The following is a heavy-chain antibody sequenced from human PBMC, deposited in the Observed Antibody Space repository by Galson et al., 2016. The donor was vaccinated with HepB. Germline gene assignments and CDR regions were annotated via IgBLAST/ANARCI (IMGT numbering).Heavy chain of an antibody. Sequence: PALVKPPQTLTLTCTVSGFSLSAPGVAVGWIRQAPGKALEWLAVMSWHNTARYSPSLESRLSVFKETSSNQVFRTMTNMDPADTGTSYCAHRGVPSCAGGSCYGGAYDIWGHGTVDTVSS. CDR1: GFSLSAPGVA. CDR3: AHRGVPSCAGGSCYGGAYDI. CDR2: MSWHNTA. V-gene: IGHV2-5*01. J-gene: IGHJ3*02. D-gene: IGHD2-15*01.